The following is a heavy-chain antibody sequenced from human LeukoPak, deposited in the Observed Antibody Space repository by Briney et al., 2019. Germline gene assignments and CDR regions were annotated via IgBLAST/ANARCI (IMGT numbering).Heavy chain of an antibody. V-gene: IGHV3-7*01. CDR2: IKDDGSLK. D-gene: IGHD3-16*01. CDR1: GFVFGHSW. J-gene: IGHJ4*02. CDR3: ARRFRD. Sequence: GGSLRLSCEASGFVFGHSWMSWVRQAPGKGLEWVSYIKDDGSLKTYADSVKGRFTISRDNARNSLYLQMNSLRVEDTAIYYCARRFRDWGQGTLVTVSS.